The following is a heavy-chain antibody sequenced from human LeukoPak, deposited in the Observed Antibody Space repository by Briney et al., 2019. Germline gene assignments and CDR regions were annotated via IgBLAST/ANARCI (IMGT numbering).Heavy chain of an antibody. CDR1: GFIFRTYG. J-gene: IGHJ6*02. D-gene: IGHD5-12*01. CDR3: ARGAGSGYDSAGVYNYYPMDV. CDR2: VWFDGSNK. V-gene: IGHV3-33*01. Sequence: GGSLRLSCVASGFIFRTYGMHWVRQAPGKGLEWVAVVWFDGSNKYYTDSAKGRFTISRDNSKSTLYLQMSSLRVEDTAVYYCARGAGSGYDSAGVYNYYPMDVWGQGTTLTVSS.